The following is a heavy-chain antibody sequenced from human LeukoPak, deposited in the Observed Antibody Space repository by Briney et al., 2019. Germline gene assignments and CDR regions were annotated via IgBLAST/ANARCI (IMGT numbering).Heavy chain of an antibody. D-gene: IGHD1-1*01. CDR2: LKPDGSEK. CDR1: GFSFSVYW. J-gene: IGHJ4*02. CDR3: VRNWNLDS. V-gene: IGHV3-7*01. Sequence: GGSLRLSCAASGFSFSVYWMSWVRQAPGRGLKWVANLKPDGSEKNYGDSVKGRFTISRGNAKNSLFLQMNSLTAEDTAVYYCVRNWNLDSWGQGTLVTVSS.